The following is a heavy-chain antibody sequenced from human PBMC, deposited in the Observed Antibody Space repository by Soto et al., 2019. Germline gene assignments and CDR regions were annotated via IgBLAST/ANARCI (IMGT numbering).Heavy chain of an antibody. J-gene: IGHJ4*02. D-gene: IGHD3-3*01. CDR1: GGTFSSYA. CDR2: IIPIFGTA. CDR3: ARGRITIFGVVMGSLDY. Sequence: QVQLVQSGAEVKKPGSSVKVSCKASGGTFSSYAISWVRQAPGQGLEWMGGIIPIFGTANYAQKFQGRVTITADKSTSTAYMELSRLGSEDTAVYYCARGRITIFGVVMGSLDYWGQGTLVTVSS. V-gene: IGHV1-69*06.